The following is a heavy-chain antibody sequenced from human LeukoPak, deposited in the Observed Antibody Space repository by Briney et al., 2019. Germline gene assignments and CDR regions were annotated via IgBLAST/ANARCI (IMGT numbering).Heavy chain of an antibody. D-gene: IGHD2-15*01. J-gene: IGHJ2*01. CDR1: GFTVSNNY. CDR2: INSDGSST. Sequence: PGGSLRLSCAASGFTVSNNYMIWVRQATGKGLVWVSRINSDGSSTSYADSVKGRFTISRDNAKNTLYLQMNSLRAEDTAMYYCARGSDCSGGSCYSYWYFDLWGRGTLVTVSS. CDR3: ARGSDCSGGSCYSYWYFDL. V-gene: IGHV3-74*01.